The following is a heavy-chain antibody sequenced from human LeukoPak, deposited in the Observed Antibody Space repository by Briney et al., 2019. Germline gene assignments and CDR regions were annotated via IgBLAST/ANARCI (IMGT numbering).Heavy chain of an antibody. CDR3: ARAAGLITMVRGVIGY. CDR2: ISAYNGNT. Sequence: ASVKVSCKASGYTFTSYGISWVRQAPGQGREWMGWISAYNGNTNYAQKLQGRVTMTPDTSTSTAYMELRSLRSDDTAVYYCARAAGLITMVRGVIGYWGQGTLVTVSS. V-gene: IGHV1-18*01. J-gene: IGHJ4*02. CDR1: GYTFTSYG. D-gene: IGHD3-10*01.